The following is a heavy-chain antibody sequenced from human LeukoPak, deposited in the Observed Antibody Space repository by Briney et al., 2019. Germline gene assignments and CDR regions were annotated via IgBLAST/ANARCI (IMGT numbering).Heavy chain of an antibody. CDR1: GFTFSSYS. CDR3: AREFGYGVPDAFDI. D-gene: IGHD4-17*01. Sequence: PGGSLRLSCAASGFTFSSYSMNWVRQAPGKGLEWVSYISSSSSTIYYADSVKGRFTISRDNAKSSLYLQMNSLRAEDTAVYYCAREFGYGVPDAFDIWGQGTMVTVSS. J-gene: IGHJ3*02. CDR2: ISSSSSTI. V-gene: IGHV3-48*01.